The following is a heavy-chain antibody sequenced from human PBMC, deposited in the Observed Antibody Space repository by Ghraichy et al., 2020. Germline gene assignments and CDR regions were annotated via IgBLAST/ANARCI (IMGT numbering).Heavy chain of an antibody. CDR3: ARDTYDFLTGYYDRLFDP. CDR1: GGSFSGYY. CDR2: INHSGST. D-gene: IGHD3-9*01. Sequence: SETLSLTCAVYGGSFSGYYWSWIRQPPGKGLEWIGEINHSGSTNYNPSLKSRVTISVDTSKNQFSLRLSSVTAADTAVYYCARDTYDFLTGYYDRLFDPWGQGTLVTVSS. V-gene: IGHV4-34*01. J-gene: IGHJ5*02.